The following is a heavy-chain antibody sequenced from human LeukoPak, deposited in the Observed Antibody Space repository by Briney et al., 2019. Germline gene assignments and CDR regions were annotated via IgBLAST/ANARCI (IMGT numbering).Heavy chain of an antibody. D-gene: IGHD3-22*01. V-gene: IGHV1-18*01. CDR2: INAYNGNT. CDR1: GYTFTSYG. CDR3: ARDGAYYYDSSGYYQFDY. J-gene: IGHJ4*02. Sequence: ASVKVSCKASGYTFTSYGISWVRQAPGQGLEWMGWINAYNGNTNYAQKLQGRVTMTTDTSTSTAYMELRSLRSDDTAVYYCARDGAYYYDSSGYYQFDYWGQGTLVTVSS.